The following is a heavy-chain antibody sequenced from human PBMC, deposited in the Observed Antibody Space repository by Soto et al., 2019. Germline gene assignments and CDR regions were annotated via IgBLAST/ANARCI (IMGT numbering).Heavy chain of an antibody. CDR1: GGTFSSYA. V-gene: IGHV1-69*13. J-gene: IGHJ6*02. D-gene: IGHD2-15*01. Sequence: ASVKVSCKASGGTFSSYAISWVRQAPGQGLEWMGGIIPIFGTANYAQKFQGRVTITADESTSTAYMELSSLRSEDTAVYYCARERDCSGGSCYLKDYGMDVWGQGTTVTVS. CDR3: ARERDCSGGSCYLKDYGMDV. CDR2: IIPIFGTA.